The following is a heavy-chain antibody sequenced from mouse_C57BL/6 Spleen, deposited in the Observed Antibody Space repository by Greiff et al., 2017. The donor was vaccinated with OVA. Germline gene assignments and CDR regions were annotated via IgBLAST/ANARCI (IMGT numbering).Heavy chain of an antibody. CDR2: IDPSDSET. CDR3: ARGEYGSYVDY. CDR1: GYTFTSYW. D-gene: IGHD2-10*02. V-gene: IGHV1-52*01. Sequence: QVQLQQPGAELVRPGSSVKLSCKASGYTFTSYWMHWVKQRPIQGLEWIGNIDPSDSETHYNQKFKDKATLTVYKSSSTAYMQLSSLTSEDSAVYYCARGEYGSYVDYWGQGTTLTVSS. J-gene: IGHJ2*01.